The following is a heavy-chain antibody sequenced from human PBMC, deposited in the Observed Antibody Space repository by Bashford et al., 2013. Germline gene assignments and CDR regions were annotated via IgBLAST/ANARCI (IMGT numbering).Heavy chain of an antibody. CDR3: ARDRALDTAYDY. CDR2: IIPIFGTA. Sequence: SVKVSCKASGYTFTSYYMHWVRQAPGQGLEWMGGIIPIFGTANYAQKFQGRVTITADKSTSTAYMELSSLRSEDTAVYYCARDRALDTAYDYWGQGTLVTVSS. V-gene: IGHV1-69*06. D-gene: IGHD5-18*01. CDR1: GYTFTSYY. J-gene: IGHJ4*02.